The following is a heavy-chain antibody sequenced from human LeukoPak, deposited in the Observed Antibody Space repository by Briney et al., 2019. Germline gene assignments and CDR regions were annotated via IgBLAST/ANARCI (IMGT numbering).Heavy chain of an antibody. CDR1: GYTLTELS. Sequence: ASVKVSCKVSGYTLTELSMHWVRQAPGKGLEWMGGFDPEDGETIYAQKFQGRVTMTEDTSTDTAYMELSSLRSEDTAVYYCATATYGDDVPVDRVDWGQGTRVTGSS. J-gene: IGHJ4*02. V-gene: IGHV1-24*01. CDR2: FDPEDGET. D-gene: IGHD4-17*01. CDR3: ATATYGDDVPVDRVD.